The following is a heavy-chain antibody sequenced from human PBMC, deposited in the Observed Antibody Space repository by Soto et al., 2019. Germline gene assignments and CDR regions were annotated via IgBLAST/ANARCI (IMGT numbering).Heavy chain of an antibody. Sequence: SETLSLTCAVYGGSFSGYYWSWIRQPPGKGLEGIGEINHSGSTNYNPSLKSRVTISVDTSKNQFSLKLSSVTAADTAVYYCARAPYYYGSGSYYCFDYWGQGTLVTVSS. CDR1: GGSFSGYY. CDR2: INHSGST. D-gene: IGHD3-10*01. V-gene: IGHV4-34*01. CDR3: ARAPYYYGSGSYYCFDY. J-gene: IGHJ4*02.